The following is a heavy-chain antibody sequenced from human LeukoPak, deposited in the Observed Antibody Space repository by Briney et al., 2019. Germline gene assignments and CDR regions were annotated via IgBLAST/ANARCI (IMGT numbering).Heavy chain of an antibody. CDR1: GGSISSYY. CDR2: IYYSGST. D-gene: IGHD5-18*01. V-gene: IGHV4-59*01. J-gene: IGHJ6*02. CDR3: AGTSLTTSMVLYGMDV. Sequence: SETLSLTCTVSGGSISSYYWSWIRQSPGKGLEWIGYIYYSGSTNYNPSLKSRATISVDTSKNQFSLKLISVTAADTAVYYCAGTSLTTSMVLYGMDVWGQGTTVTVSS.